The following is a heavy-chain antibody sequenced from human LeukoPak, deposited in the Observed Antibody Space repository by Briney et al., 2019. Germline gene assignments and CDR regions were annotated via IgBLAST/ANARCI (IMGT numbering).Heavy chain of an antibody. J-gene: IGHJ5*02. CDR2: IYYSGST. CDR3: ARHTTIFGGRFDP. V-gene: IGHV4-59*08. Sequence: SETLSLTCTASGGSISSYYWSWIRQPPGKGLEWIGYIYYSGSTNYNPSLRSRVTISVDTSQNQFSLKLSSVAAADTAVYFCARHTTIFGGRFDPWGQGTLVTVSS. D-gene: IGHD3-3*01. CDR1: GGSISSYY.